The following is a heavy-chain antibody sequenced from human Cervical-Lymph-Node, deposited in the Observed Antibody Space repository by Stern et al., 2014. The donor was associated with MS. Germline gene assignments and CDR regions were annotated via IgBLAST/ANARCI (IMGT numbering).Heavy chain of an antibody. D-gene: IGHD6-19*01. Sequence: QITLQESGPTLVKPTQTLTLTCTFSGFSLSTSGVGVGWIRQTPGKALEWLAVIYWDDDKGYSPSLKSRLTITKDTSKNQVVLTMTNMDPVDTATYYCAHRRWDSSGWYGNWFDPWGQGTLVTVSS. J-gene: IGHJ5*02. V-gene: IGHV2-5*02. CDR3: AHRRWDSSGWYGNWFDP. CDR1: GFSLSTSGVG. CDR2: IYWDDDK.